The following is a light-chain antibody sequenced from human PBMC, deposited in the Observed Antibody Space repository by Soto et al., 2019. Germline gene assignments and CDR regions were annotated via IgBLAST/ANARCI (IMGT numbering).Light chain of an antibody. CDR3: SSNTSSSPYV. CDR1: SSDVGGYNY. CDR2: EVS. V-gene: IGLV2-14*01. Sequence: QSALTQRASVSGSPGQSITISCTGTSSDVGGYNYVSWYQQHPGKAPKLMIYEVSNRPSGVSNRFSGSKSGNTASLTISGLQAEDEADYYCSSNTSSSPYVFGTGTKVTVL. J-gene: IGLJ1*01.